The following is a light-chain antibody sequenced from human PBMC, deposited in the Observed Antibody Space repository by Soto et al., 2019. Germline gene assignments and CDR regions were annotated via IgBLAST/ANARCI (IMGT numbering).Light chain of an antibody. Sequence: QSVLTQPASVSGSPGQSITISCTGTSSDVGSYNLVSWYQQHPGKAPKLMIYEGSKRPLGVSNRFSGSKSGSTASLTISGLQAEDEADYYCCSYAGNSTPVVFGGGTKVTVL. V-gene: IGLV2-23*01. CDR1: SSDVGSYNL. J-gene: IGLJ2*01. CDR2: EGS. CDR3: CSYAGNSTPVV.